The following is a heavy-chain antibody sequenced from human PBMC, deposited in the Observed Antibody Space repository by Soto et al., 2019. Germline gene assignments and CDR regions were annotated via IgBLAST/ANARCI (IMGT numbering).Heavy chain of an antibody. J-gene: IGHJ4*02. D-gene: IGHD6-13*01. CDR3: AKDSWYFDL. V-gene: IGHV3-74*01. CDR1: GFTFDDYA. CDR2: IDTSGSST. Sequence: GGSLRLSCAASGFTFDDYAMHWVRQAPGKGLEWVSRIDTSGSSTSYADSVKGRFTISRDNAKNTVSLQMNSLRAEDTGVYYCAKDSWYFDLWSQGSLVTVSS.